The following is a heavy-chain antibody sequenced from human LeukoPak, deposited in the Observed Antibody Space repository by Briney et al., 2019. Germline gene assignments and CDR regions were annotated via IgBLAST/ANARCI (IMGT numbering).Heavy chain of an antibody. V-gene: IGHV3-23*01. J-gene: IGHJ4*02. CDR1: GFTFSSYA. CDR2: ISGSGGST. D-gene: IGHD1-26*01. CDR3: ARDRRAGGSYHELDY. Sequence: GGSLRLSCAASGFTFSSYAMSWVRQAPGKGLEWVSAISGSGGSTYYADSVKGRFTISRDNSKNTLYLQMNSLRAEDTAVYYCARDRRAGGSYHELDYWGQGTLVTVSS.